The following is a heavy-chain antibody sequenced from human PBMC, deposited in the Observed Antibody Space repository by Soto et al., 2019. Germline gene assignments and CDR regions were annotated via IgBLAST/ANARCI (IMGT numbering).Heavy chain of an antibody. V-gene: IGHV3-33*05. CDR1: GFRFASYG. CDR3: ARDDIGAPIAFDM. Sequence: GGSLRLSCVASGFRFASYGFHWVRQAQGKGLEWVAVRINDGSEKNHADSVKDRFTISSDNSKHTLYLQMDSLRAGDTALYYCARDDIGAPIAFDMWGQGTMVTVSS. D-gene: IGHD2-15*01. CDR2: RINDGSEK. J-gene: IGHJ3*02.